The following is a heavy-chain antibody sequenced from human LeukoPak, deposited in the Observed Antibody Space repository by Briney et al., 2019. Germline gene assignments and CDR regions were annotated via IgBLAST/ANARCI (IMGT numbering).Heavy chain of an antibody. CDR1: GFTFSSYA. V-gene: IGHV3-23*01. Sequence: PGGSLRLFCAASGFTFSSYAMSWVRQAPGKGLEWVSAISGSGDSTYYADSVRGRFTISRDNSKNTLYLQMNSLRAEDTAVYYCAKPFKAGHNWFDPWGQGTLVIVSS. CDR3: AKPFKAGHNWFDP. CDR2: ISGSGDST. D-gene: IGHD6-19*01. J-gene: IGHJ5*02.